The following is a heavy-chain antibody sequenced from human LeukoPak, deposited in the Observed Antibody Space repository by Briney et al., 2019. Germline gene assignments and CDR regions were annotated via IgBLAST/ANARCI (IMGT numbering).Heavy chain of an antibody. V-gene: IGHV3-30*02. CDR3: VKVVRTMEHAFDI. CDR1: GFTFKSYG. Sequence: GGSLRLSCAASGFTFKSYGMHWVRQAPGKGLEWSAFIRYDGSNKYYADSVKGRFTISRDNSKNTLYVHMNSLRVEDTAVYYCVKVVRTMEHAFDIWGQGTMVTVSS. J-gene: IGHJ3*02. D-gene: IGHD4/OR15-4a*01. CDR2: IRYDGSNK.